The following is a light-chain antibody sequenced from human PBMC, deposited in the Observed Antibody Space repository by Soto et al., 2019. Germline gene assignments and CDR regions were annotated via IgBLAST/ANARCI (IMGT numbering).Light chain of an antibody. Sequence: QAVVTQPPSASGTPGQRVTISCSGSSSNIGSNTVHWYQQLPGTAPKLLIYSNSQRPSGVPDRFSGSKSGTSASLAISGLQSEDEADYYCAAWDDSLNGPVFGGGTKLTVL. V-gene: IGLV1-44*01. J-gene: IGLJ2*01. CDR3: AAWDDSLNGPV. CDR1: SSNIGSNT. CDR2: SNS.